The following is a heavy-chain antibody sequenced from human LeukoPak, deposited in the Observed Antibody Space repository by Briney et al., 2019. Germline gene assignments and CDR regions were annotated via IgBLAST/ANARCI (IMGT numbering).Heavy chain of an antibody. Sequence: RASVNVSCKASGGTFSNYAISWVRQAPGQGLEWMGGIITNYGTTNYTQKYQGRVTITADESTTTVYMELSSLRSEDTAVYYCARPRTYYDFWRGYPPFDYWGQGTLVTVSS. CDR2: IITNYGTT. CDR3: ARPRTYYDFWRGYPPFDY. J-gene: IGHJ4*02. V-gene: IGHV1-69*13. D-gene: IGHD3-3*01. CDR1: GGTFSNYA.